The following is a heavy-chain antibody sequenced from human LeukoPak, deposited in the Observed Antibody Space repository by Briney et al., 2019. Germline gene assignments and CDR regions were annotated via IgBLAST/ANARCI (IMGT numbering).Heavy chain of an antibody. CDR1: GYTFTGDY. Sequence: ASVKVSCKASGYTFTGDYMHWVRQAPGQGLEWMGWINPNSGGTNYAQKFRGRVTMTRDTSIRTAYMELSRLRSDDTAVYYCVRNIWFEEFTASNCFDPWGQGTLVTVSS. CDR2: INPNSGGT. V-gene: IGHV1-2*02. D-gene: IGHD3-10*01. CDR3: VRNIWFEEFTASNCFDP. J-gene: IGHJ5*02.